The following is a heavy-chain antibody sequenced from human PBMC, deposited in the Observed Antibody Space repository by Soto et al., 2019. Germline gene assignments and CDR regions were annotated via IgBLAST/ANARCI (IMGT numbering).Heavy chain of an antibody. V-gene: IGHV4-31*03. J-gene: IGHJ6*02. CDR1: GGSISSGGYY. Sequence: QVQLQESGPGLVKPSQTLSLTCTVSGGSISSGGYYWSWIRQHPGKGLEWIGYIYYSGSTYYNPSLKSRVTISVDTSKNQCSLKLSSVTAADTAVYYCARDSSAYCGGDCYSGYYYYYGMDVWGQGTTVTVSS. CDR2: IYYSGST. D-gene: IGHD2-21*02. CDR3: ARDSSAYCGGDCYSGYYYYYGMDV.